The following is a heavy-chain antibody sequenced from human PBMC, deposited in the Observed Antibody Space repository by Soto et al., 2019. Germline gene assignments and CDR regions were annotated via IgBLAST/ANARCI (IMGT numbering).Heavy chain of an antibody. CDR3: AKDMPPLLDP. CDR2: ISWDGGST. CDR1: GFTFDDYT. D-gene: IGHD2-21*01. J-gene: IGHJ5*02. Sequence: EVQLVESGGVVVQPGGSLRLSCAASGFTFDDYTMHWVRQAPGKGLEWVSLISWDGGSTYYADSVKGRFTISRDNSKNSLYLQMNSLRTEDTALYYCAKDMPPLLDPWGQGTLVTVSS. V-gene: IGHV3-43*01.